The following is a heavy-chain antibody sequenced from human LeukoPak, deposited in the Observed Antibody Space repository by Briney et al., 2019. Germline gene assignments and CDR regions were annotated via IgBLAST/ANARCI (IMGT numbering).Heavy chain of an antibody. CDR2: IYPGEFDT. V-gene: IGHV5-51*01. CDR1: GYDSGDSFTSHW. CDR3: ARHLPLLGYCSGGSCQNNWFDP. J-gene: IGHJ5*02. D-gene: IGHD2-15*01. Sequence: GESLQISCKGSGYDSGDSFTSHWLAWVRQMPGKGLEWMGLIYPGEFDTSYSPSFQGQVTISADKSISTAYLQWSSLKASDTAMYYCARHLPLLGYCSGGSCQNNWFDPWGQGTLVTVSS.